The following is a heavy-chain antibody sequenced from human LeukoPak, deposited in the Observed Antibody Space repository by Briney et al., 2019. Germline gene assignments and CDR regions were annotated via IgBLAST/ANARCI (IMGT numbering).Heavy chain of an antibody. J-gene: IGHJ4*02. CDR2: INPKSGGT. V-gene: IGHV1-2*02. CDR1: GYTFSAYC. D-gene: IGHD6-19*01. CDR3: VRDLGISGWYAPPLGYFGS. Sequence: ASVKVSCKASGYTFSAYCMHWVRQAPGQGLEWMGWINPKSGGTNYAQQFQDRVTMTRDTSISSTYMELSRLKSDDTAVYYCVRDLGISGWYAPPLGYFGSWGQGTLVTVSS.